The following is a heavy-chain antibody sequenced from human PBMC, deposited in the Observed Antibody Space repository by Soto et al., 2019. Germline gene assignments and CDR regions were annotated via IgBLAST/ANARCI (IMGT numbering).Heavy chain of an antibody. CDR3: AKEGTRGGGAFDI. CDR1: GFTFSIDA. Sequence: EVQLLESGGGLVQPGGSLRLSCAASGFTFSIDAMSWVRQAPGKGLEWVSAISGSGGSTYYADSVKGRFTISRDNSKNTVYLQMKSRRAEDTAVYYCAKEGTRGGGAFDIWGQGTMVTVSS. J-gene: IGHJ3*02. D-gene: IGHD3-10*01. V-gene: IGHV3-23*01. CDR2: ISGSGGST.